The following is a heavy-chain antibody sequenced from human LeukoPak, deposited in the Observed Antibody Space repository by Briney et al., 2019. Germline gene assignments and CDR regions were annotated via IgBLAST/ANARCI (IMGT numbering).Heavy chain of an antibody. D-gene: IGHD4-17*01. J-gene: IGHJ5*02. V-gene: IGHV3-13*01. CDR1: GFTFSSYD. CDR3: TKDPNGDYVGAFDP. CDR2: ISTAGDT. Sequence: GGSLRLSCAASGFTFSSYDMHWVRQAIGEGLEWVSSISTAGDTYFSGSVKGRFTISRDNSQNTLYLQMNSLRAEDTAVYYCTKDPNGDYVGAFDPWGQGTLVTVSS.